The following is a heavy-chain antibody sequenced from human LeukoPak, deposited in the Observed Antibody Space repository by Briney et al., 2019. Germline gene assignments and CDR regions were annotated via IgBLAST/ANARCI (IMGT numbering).Heavy chain of an antibody. V-gene: IGHV3-23*01. CDR2: ISGSAGTT. J-gene: IGHJ4*02. CDR1: GFTFSSYS. CDR3: AKAWGSYYFDY. D-gene: IGHD3-16*01. Sequence: HPGGSLRLSCAASGFTFSSYSMNWVRQAPGKGLAWVSAISGSAGTTYYADSVKGRFTISRDNSKNTLYLQMNSLRAEDTAVYYCAKAWGSYYFDYWGQGTLVTVSS.